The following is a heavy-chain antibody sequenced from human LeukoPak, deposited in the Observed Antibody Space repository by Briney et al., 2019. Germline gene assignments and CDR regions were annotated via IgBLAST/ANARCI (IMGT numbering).Heavy chain of an antibody. CDR3: GKATGTLGN. Sequence: GGSLRLSCAASGFTFSNYWMTWVRQAPGKGLEWVANIKHDGSEDYYLDSVKGRFTISRDNSKNTLYLQMNSLTADDTAIYYCGKATGTLGNWGQGTLVTVSS. CDR1: GFTFSNYW. D-gene: IGHD1-1*01. CDR2: IKHDGSED. V-gene: IGHV3-7*03. J-gene: IGHJ4*02.